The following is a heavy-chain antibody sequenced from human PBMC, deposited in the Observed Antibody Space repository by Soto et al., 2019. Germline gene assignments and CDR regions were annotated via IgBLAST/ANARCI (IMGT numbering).Heavy chain of an antibody. CDR2: INPNSGGT. CDR3: ARELTIFGVVNSYYGMDV. D-gene: IGHD3-3*01. V-gene: IGHV1-2*04. CDR1: GYTFTGYY. Sequence: QVQLVQSGAEVKKPGASVKVSCKASGYTFTGYYMHWVRQAPGQGLEWMGWINPNSGGTNYAQKFQGWVTMPRDTSISTAYMELSRLRSDDTAVYYCARELTIFGVVNSYYGMDVWGQGTTVTVSS. J-gene: IGHJ6*02.